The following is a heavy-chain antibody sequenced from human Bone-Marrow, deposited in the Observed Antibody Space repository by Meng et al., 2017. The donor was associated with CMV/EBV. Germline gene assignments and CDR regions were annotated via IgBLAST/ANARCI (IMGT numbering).Heavy chain of an antibody. CDR2: IRSKANSYAT. Sequence: GESLKISCAASGFTFSGSAMHWVRQASGKGLEWVGRIRSKANSYATAYAASVKGRFTISRDDSKNTAYPQMNSLKTEDTAVYYCTRHNGGEWELQGADYWGQGTLVTVSS. D-gene: IGHD1-26*01. CDR1: GFTFSGSA. CDR3: TRHNGGEWELQGADY. V-gene: IGHV3-73*01. J-gene: IGHJ4*02.